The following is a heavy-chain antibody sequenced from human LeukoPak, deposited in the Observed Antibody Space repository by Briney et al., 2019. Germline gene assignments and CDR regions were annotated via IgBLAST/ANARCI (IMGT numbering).Heavy chain of an antibody. V-gene: IGHV3-15*01. Sequence: KPGGSLRLSCAASGFTFSNAWMSWVRQAPGKGLEWVGRIKSKTDGGTTEYAAPVKGRFTISRDDSRNTLYLQMSSLKTEDTAVYYCVRDQYCASSSCPGAFDLWGQGTVATVSS. CDR3: VRDQYCASSSCPGAFDL. D-gene: IGHD2-2*01. CDR2: IKSKTDGGTT. CDR1: GFTFSNAW. J-gene: IGHJ3*01.